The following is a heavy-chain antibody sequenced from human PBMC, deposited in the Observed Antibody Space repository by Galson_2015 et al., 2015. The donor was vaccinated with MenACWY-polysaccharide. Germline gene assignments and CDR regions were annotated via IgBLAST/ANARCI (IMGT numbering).Heavy chain of an antibody. CDR2: MNQDGLVK. CDR3: ARGGRPGAFDL. J-gene: IGHJ4*02. Sequence: SLRLSCAASGFSFNTHWMNWVRQAPGKGLEWVANMNQDGLVKNYIESARSRFTTASDNAKNSLFLRINRLRGDDSSVYYCARGGRPGAFDLWGQGTLVTVSS. CDR1: GFSFNTHW. V-gene: IGHV3-7*01. D-gene: IGHD4/OR15-4a*01.